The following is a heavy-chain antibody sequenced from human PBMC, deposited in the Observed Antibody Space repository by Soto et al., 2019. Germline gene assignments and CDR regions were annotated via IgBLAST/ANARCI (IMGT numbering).Heavy chain of an antibody. J-gene: IGHJ4*02. Sequence: TLSLPCTVPGASINTAGHSWGWWRQSKGKSREWVWYSYHSGSRYYNPSLQSRVTISVARSEAHFYLRLTSVTAAAPAVSVCARARYYDWCFDLWGLGTQVTVSS. D-gene: IGHD3-9*01. CDR3: ARARYYDWCFDL. CDR1: GASINTAGHS. V-gene: IGHV4-30-2*06. CDR2: SYHSGSR.